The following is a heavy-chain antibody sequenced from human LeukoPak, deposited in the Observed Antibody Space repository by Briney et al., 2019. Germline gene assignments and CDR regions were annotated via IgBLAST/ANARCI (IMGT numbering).Heavy chain of an antibody. CDR2: IGSRGTPM. J-gene: IGHJ6*02. Sequence: GGSLRLSCVASGFTFSSYEMNWVRQAPGKGLEWVSYIGSRGTPMYYADSVKGRFTISRDNAKNSLSLYMDSLRVEDTAVYYRASVDTALFHFYGMDAWGPGATVTVSS. V-gene: IGHV3-48*03. CDR1: GFTFSSYE. CDR3: ASVDTALFHFYGMDA. D-gene: IGHD5-18*01.